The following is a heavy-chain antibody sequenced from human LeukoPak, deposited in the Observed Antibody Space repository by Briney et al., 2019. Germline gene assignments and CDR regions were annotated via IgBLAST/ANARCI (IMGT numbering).Heavy chain of an antibody. V-gene: IGHV4-39*01. J-gene: IGHJ4*02. CDR2: IYYSGST. Sequence: PSETLSLTCTVSGGSISSSSYYWGWIRQPPGKGLEWIGSIYYSGSTYYNPSLKSRVTISVDTSKNQFSLKLSSVTAADTAVYYCARLIISYGRFDYWGQGTLVTVSS. CDR3: ARLIISYGRFDY. CDR1: GGSISSSSYY. D-gene: IGHD4-17*01.